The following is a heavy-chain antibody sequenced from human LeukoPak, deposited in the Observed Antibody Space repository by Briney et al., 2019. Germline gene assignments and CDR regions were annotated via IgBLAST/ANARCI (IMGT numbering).Heavy chain of an antibody. CDR1: GFTFSSYG. CDR2: IRYDGSNK. J-gene: IGHJ4*02. Sequence: GGSLRLSCAASGFTFSSYGMHWVRQAPGKGLEWVALIRYDGSNKYYADSVKGRFTISRDNSKNTLYLQMNSLRAEDTAVYYCASEPYYYDSSGYTPGGYWGQGTLVTVSS. D-gene: IGHD3-22*01. CDR3: ASEPYYYDSSGYTPGGY. V-gene: IGHV3-30*02.